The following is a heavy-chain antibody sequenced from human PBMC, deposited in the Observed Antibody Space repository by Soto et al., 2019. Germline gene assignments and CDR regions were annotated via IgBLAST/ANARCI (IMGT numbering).Heavy chain of an antibody. CDR2: IYYSGST. D-gene: IGHD6-19*01. CDR1: GGSISSYY. CDR3: AGSSGWYGGKSFDY. V-gene: IGHV4-59*01. J-gene: IGHJ4*02. Sequence: SETLSLTCTVSGGSISSYYWSWIRQPPGKGLEWIGYIYYSGSTNYNPSLKSRVTISVDTSKNQFSLKLSSVTAADTAVYYCAGSSGWYGGKSFDYWGQGTLVTVSS.